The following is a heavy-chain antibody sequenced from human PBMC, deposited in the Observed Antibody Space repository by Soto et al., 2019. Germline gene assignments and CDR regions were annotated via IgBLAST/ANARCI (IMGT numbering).Heavy chain of an antibody. CDR1: GDSISNNNW. CDR2: IHHSGST. Sequence: SETLSLTCVVSGDSISNNNWWSWVRQPPGKGLEWIGEIHHSGSTNYNPSLKSRVTISLDKSKNEFSLKVSSVTAADTAVYYCARAGRAVDFDYWGQGALVTVSS. V-gene: IGHV4-4*02. J-gene: IGHJ4*02. CDR3: ARAGRAVDFDY. D-gene: IGHD6-19*01.